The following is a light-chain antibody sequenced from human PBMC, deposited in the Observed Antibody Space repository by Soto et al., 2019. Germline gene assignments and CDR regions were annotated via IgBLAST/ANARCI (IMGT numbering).Light chain of an antibody. CDR1: QSVSSY. Sequence: EIVLTQSPATLSLSPGERATLSCRASQSVSSYLAWYQQQPGQAPRLLIYDASNRATGIPARFSGSGSGTDFTLTISSLEPEDAAVYYCQQSSNWLTFGGGTKVEIK. CDR2: DAS. CDR3: QQSSNWLT. J-gene: IGKJ4*02. V-gene: IGKV3-11*01.